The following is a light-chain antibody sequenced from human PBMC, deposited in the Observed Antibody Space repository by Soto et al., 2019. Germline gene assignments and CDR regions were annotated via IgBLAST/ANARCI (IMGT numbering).Light chain of an antibody. CDR1: QSVSSNY. CDR2: GAS. J-gene: IGKJ5*01. Sequence: IVLTQSPGTLSLSPGERATLSCRASQSVSSNYLAWYQQKPGQAPSLLIYGASSRATGIPDRFSGSGSGTDFTLTISRLEPEDFALYYCQQYGSSAPITFGQGTRLEIE. V-gene: IGKV3-20*01. CDR3: QQYGSSAPIT.